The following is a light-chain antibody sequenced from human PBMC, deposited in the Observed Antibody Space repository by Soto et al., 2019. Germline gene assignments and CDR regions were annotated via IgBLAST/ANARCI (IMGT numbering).Light chain of an antibody. Sequence: EIVSTQSPGTLSVSPGERATLSCRASQSVSSYLAWYQQKPGQAPRLLIYDASNRATGIPARFSGSGSGTDFTLTISSLEPEDFAVYYCQQRSNWPPTFGGGTKVDI. CDR3: QQRSNWPPT. J-gene: IGKJ4*01. V-gene: IGKV3-11*01. CDR1: QSVSSY. CDR2: DAS.